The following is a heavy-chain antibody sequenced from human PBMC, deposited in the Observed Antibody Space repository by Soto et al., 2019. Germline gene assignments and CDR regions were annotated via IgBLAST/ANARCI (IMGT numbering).Heavy chain of an antibody. CDR2: ITYNGDT. D-gene: IGHD3-22*01. CDR1: GYTFTSYG. V-gene: IGHV1-18*01. J-gene: IGHJ4*02. CDR3: ARAVITRYGVLAY. Sequence: QVQLVQSGAEVKKPGASVKVSCKASGYTFTSYGISWVRQAPGQGLEWMGWITYNGDTNYPQKLQGRVTMTTDTSTSTAYMELRSLRSDATAMYYCARAVITRYGVLAYWGQGTLLTVSS.